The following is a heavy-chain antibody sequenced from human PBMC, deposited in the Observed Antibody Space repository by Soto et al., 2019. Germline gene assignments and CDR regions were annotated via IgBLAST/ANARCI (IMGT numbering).Heavy chain of an antibody. CDR2: IIPIFGTA. CDR3: ASSLAAAGPYYFDY. J-gene: IGHJ4*02. V-gene: IGHV1-69*13. D-gene: IGHD6-13*01. Sequence: SVKVSCKASGGTFSSCAISCVRQAPGQGLEWMGGIIPIFGTANYAQKFQGRVTITADESTSTAYMELSSLRSEDTAVYYCASSLAAAGPYYFDYWGQGTLVTVSS. CDR1: GGTFSSCA.